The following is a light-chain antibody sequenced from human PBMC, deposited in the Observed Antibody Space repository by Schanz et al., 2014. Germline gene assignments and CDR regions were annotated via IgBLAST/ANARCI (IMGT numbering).Light chain of an antibody. Sequence: ENVLTQSPGTLSLSPGEGATLSCRASQSVDTAHFAWYQHKPGQAPRLLIFSTSTRATGIPDRFSGSGSGTDFTLTISRLEPEDFAVYYCQQYGSSASTFGQGTKVEIE. CDR3: QQYGSSAST. J-gene: IGKJ2*01. V-gene: IGKV3-20*01. CDR2: STS. CDR1: QSVDTAH.